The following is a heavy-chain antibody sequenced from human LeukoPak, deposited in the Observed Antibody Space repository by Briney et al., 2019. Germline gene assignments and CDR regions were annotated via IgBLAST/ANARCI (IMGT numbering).Heavy chain of an antibody. D-gene: IGHD3-10*01. Sequence: TPGGSLRLSCAASGFTFSSYSMNWVRQAPGKGLEWVSSISSSSSYIYYADSVEGRFTISRDDAKNLLYLQMNSLRGEDTAVYYCARVGPAGNEYGSGNYYYWGQGTLVTVSS. J-gene: IGHJ4*02. CDR2: ISSSSSYI. CDR3: ARVGPAGNEYGSGNYYY. V-gene: IGHV3-21*01. CDR1: GFTFSSYS.